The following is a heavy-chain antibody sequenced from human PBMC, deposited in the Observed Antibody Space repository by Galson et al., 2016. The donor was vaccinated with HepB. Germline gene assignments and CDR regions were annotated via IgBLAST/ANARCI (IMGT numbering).Heavy chain of an antibody. CDR2: IYYTGNT. V-gene: IGHV4-39*01. J-gene: IGHJ4*02. D-gene: IGHD6-19*01. CDR3: ARGGFFTSSGWYALDY. Sequence: SETLSLTCTVSAGSISSNVYYWGWIRQPPEKGLEWIGSIYYTGNTYYNPSLKSRVTISVDTSKNQFSLNVNSVTAADTAVYFCARGGFFTSSGWYALDYWAQGTLVTVSS. CDR1: AGSISSNVYY.